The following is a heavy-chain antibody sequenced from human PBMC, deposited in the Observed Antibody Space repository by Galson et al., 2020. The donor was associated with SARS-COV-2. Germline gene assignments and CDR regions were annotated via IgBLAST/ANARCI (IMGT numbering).Heavy chain of an antibody. CDR3: ARDPRRVGSGYDY. Sequence: GESLKISCAASGFTFSSYAMHWVRQAPGKGLEWVAVISYDGSNKYYADSVKGRFTISRDNSKNTLYLQMNSLRAEDTAVYYCARDPRRVGSGYDYWGQGTLVTVSS. J-gene: IGHJ4*02. CDR2: ISYDGSNK. V-gene: IGHV3-30-3*01. D-gene: IGHD6-19*01. CDR1: GFTFSSYA.